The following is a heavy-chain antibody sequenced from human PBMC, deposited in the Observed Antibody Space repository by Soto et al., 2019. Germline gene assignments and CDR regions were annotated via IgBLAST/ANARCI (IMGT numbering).Heavy chain of an antibody. CDR1: DYTFTSSS. CDR2: ISAYNGNT. J-gene: IGHJ4*02. Sequence: QVQLEQSGAEVKKPGASVKVACKAYDYTFTSSSISWVRQAPGQGLEWMGWISAYNGNTYHARKLQGRVTMTTDTSTSTAYMELRSLRSDDTAVSYCARDVGYGLIDYWGQGTLVTVSS. V-gene: IGHV1-18*01. CDR3: ARDVGYGLIDY. D-gene: IGHD5-18*01.